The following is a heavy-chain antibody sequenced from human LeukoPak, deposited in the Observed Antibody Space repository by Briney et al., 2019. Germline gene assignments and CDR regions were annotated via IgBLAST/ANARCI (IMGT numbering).Heavy chain of an antibody. Sequence: GGSLRLSCAASGFAFGSYSINWVRQAPGKGLEWFSSITSRSTYINYADSAKGRFTISRDNAQNSLYLQMNSLRAEDTAVYYCARVLLGATTINYYYYYMDVWGKGTTVTVSS. CDR2: ITSRSTYI. CDR1: GFAFGSYS. CDR3: ARVLLGATTINYYYYYMDV. J-gene: IGHJ6*03. V-gene: IGHV3-21*01. D-gene: IGHD1-26*01.